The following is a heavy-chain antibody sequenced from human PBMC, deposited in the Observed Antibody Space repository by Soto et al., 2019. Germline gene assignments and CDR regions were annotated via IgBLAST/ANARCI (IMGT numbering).Heavy chain of an antibody. CDR1: GFDFNNYD. CDR3: VCISGGY. J-gene: IGHJ4*02. CDR2: VSESGDST. Sequence: EVQLLESGGGLVQPGGSLRLSCAASGFDFNNYDMSWGRQAPGKGLEWVSSVSESGDSTYYADSVKGRFTISRDNSKNTLYLEMNSLRAEDTALYYYVCISGGYWGQGTLVFVSS. V-gene: IGHV3-23*01. D-gene: IGHD3-16*01.